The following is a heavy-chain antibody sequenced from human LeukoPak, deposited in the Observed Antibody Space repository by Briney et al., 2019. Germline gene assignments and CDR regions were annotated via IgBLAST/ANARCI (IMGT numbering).Heavy chain of an antibody. Sequence: SETLSLTCTVSGGSISSSSYYWGWIRQPPGKGLEWIGSIYYSGSTYYNPSLKSRVTISVDTPKNQFSLKLSSVTAADTAVYYCARGRSVGDYFDYWGQGTLVTVSS. CDR2: IYYSGST. CDR1: GGSISSSSYY. D-gene: IGHD2-15*01. V-gene: IGHV4-39*01. J-gene: IGHJ4*02. CDR3: ARGRSVGDYFDY.